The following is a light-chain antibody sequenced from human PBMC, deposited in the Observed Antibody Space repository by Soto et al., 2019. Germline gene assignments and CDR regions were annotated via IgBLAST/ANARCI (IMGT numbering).Light chain of an antibody. V-gene: IGKV1-12*01. J-gene: IGKJ4*02. CDR1: QDISRW. CDR2: SGS. Sequence: DIQMTQSPSSVSASVGDRVTITCRASQDISRWLAWFQQRPGKAPKLLIFSGSTLHPGVPSRFSGSGSGTDFILTISSLQPEDFVTYYCQQTNSFPLTFGGGTKVEFK. CDR3: QQTNSFPLT.